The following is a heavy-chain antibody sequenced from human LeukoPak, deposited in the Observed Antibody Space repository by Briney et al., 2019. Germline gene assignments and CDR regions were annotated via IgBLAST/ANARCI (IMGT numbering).Heavy chain of an antibody. D-gene: IGHD3-10*01. J-gene: IGHJ4*02. CDR1: GYSITSSSW. Sequence: SETLSLTCAVSGYSITSSSWWGWIRQPSGKGLEWIGYIYHSGTTYYNPSLQSRVTMSVDTSKNQFSLKLSSVTAVDTAVYYCARKENVYYYFDYWGQGTLVTVSS. CDR3: ARKENVYYYFDY. V-gene: IGHV4-28*01. CDR2: IYHSGTT.